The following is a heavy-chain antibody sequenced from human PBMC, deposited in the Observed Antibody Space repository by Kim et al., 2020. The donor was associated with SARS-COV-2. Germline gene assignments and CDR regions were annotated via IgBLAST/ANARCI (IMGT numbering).Heavy chain of an antibody. J-gene: IGHJ4*02. V-gene: IGHV3-23*01. D-gene: IGHD3-10*01. CDR3: AKPYYYGSGSYGGFDY. Sequence: SVKGRFTISRDNSMNTLYLQRSSLRAEDTAVYYCAKPYYYGSGSYGGFDYWGQGALVTFSS.